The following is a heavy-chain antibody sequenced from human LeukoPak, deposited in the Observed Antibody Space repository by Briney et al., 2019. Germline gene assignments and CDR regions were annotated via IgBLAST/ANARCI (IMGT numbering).Heavy chain of an antibody. CDR2: IKQDGSEK. V-gene: IGHV3-7*03. CDR3: AKGGPGRYDFWSGYYIYFDY. Sequence: PGGSLRLSCAASGFTFSSYWMSWVRQAPGKGLEWVANIKQDGSEKYYVDSVKGRFTISRDNAKNSLYLQMNSLRAEDTAVYYCAKGGPGRYDFWSGYYIYFDYWGQGTLVTVSS. J-gene: IGHJ4*02. CDR1: GFTFSSYW. D-gene: IGHD3-3*01.